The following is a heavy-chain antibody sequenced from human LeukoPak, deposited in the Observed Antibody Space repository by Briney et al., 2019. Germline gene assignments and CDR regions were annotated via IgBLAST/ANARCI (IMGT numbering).Heavy chain of an antibody. J-gene: IGHJ3*01. Sequence: GGSLRLSCPASGFNFTDSAMSWVRQPPRKGLEWVSLISFNGRNTYYGDSVKGRFTISRDNSKDTVYLQMNSPRAEDTAIFYCARDLELSTGGAGTMVTV. CDR1: GFNFTDSA. CDR3: ARDLELST. V-gene: IGHV3-23*01. D-gene: IGHD5-24*01. CDR2: ISFNGRNT.